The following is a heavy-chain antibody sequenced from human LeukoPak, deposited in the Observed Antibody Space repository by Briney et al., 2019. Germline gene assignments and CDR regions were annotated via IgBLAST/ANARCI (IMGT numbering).Heavy chain of an antibody. V-gene: IGHV3-74*03. CDR1: AFTFGNYW. D-gene: IGHD2-2*01. J-gene: IGHJ5*02. CDR2: INSDGSST. Sequence: GGSLRLSCAASAFTFGNYWMHWVRQAPGKGLVWVSRINSDGSSTTYAGSVKGRFTISRDNAKNTLYLQMNSLRAEDTAVYYCARGGFALNVPVVGLNWFDPWAREPWSPSPQ. CDR3: ARGGFALNVPVVGLNWFDP.